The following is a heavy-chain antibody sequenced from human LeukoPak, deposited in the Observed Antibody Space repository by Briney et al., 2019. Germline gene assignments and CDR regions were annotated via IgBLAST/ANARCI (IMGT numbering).Heavy chain of an antibody. D-gene: IGHD5-24*01. CDR2: INDGGDT. J-gene: IGHJ6*03. Sequence: PSETLSLTCGVYGGSFSGYDWSWVRQPPGKGLEWIGEINDGGDTNYNPSLKSRVTMSVDTSKNHFSLEVRSMTAADTAVYYCARGLGWKVATMGLFFMDVWGEGTTVTVPS. CDR1: GGSFSGYD. V-gene: IGHV4-34*01. CDR3: ARGLGWKVATMGLFFMDV.